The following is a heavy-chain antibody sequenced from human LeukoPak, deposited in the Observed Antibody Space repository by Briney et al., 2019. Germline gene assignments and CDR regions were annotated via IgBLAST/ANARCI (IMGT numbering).Heavy chain of an antibody. CDR2: ISSNGGST. CDR3: VEGGYAYGSVFDY. V-gene: IGHV3-64D*06. J-gene: IGHJ4*02. D-gene: IGHD3-10*01. CDR1: GFTFSNYA. Sequence: GGCLRLSCSASGFTFSNYAMHWVRQAPGGGVEYVLAISSNGGSTYFADSVKGGFTISKDYSKSTLYLQMSRLRADYAAVYCGVEGGYAYGSVFDYWGQGTMVTVSS.